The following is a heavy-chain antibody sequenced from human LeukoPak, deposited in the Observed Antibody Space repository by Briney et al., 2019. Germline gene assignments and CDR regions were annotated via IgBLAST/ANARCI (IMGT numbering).Heavy chain of an antibody. Sequence: SGTLSLTCTVSGDSFSSGNCYLSWIRQPPGKGLDWITYMSPSGTTKYNPSLKSRVTTSVDTSRSQFSLRLSSVTAADTAVYYCARGQDDRSGTFDYWGQGILVTVSS. CDR3: ARGQDDRSGTFDY. J-gene: IGHJ4*02. CDR1: GDSFSSGNCY. D-gene: IGHD3-22*01. CDR2: MSPSGTT. V-gene: IGHV4-61*01.